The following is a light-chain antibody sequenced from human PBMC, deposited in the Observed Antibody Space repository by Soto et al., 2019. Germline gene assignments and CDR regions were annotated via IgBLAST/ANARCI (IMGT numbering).Light chain of an antibody. Sequence: SYELTQPPSVSVSPGQTASVTCSGDKLGDKYTCWYQQKPGQSPVLVIYQDNKRPSGIPERFSGSNSGNTATLTISGTQAMDEADDYCQAWDSSTYVFGSGTKLTVL. J-gene: IGLJ1*01. V-gene: IGLV3-1*01. CDR2: QDN. CDR3: QAWDSSTYV. CDR1: KLGDKY.